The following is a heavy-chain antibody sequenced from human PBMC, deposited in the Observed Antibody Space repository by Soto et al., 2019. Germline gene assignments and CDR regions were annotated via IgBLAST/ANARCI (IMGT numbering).Heavy chain of an antibody. J-gene: IGHJ4*02. CDR2: IISNGGST. D-gene: IGHD6-19*01. CDR1: GFTFSSYG. CDR3: AKERPSQWVAHFGY. V-gene: IGHV3-23*01. Sequence: EVQLLESGGGLVQPGGSLSLSCAASGFTFSSYGMSWVRQAPGKGLEWVSSIISNGGSTYYADSVKGRFTISRDNSENALYLQMNSLSVEDTAVYYCAKERPSQWVAHFGYWGQGALVTVSS.